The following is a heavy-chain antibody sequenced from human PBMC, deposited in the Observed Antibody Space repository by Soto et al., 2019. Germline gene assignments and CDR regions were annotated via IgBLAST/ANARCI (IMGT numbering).Heavy chain of an antibody. V-gene: IGHV3-23*01. Sequence: EVQLLESGGGLVQPGGSLRLSCAASGLTFSNYGMTWVRQAPGKGLEWVSAISGSGDTYNVDSLKGRFSISRDNSKSTLFLQMNSLRAEDTAVYYCATYDGDSGGFEYFKHWGQGTLVTVSS. D-gene: IGHD2-21*02. CDR2: ISGSGDT. J-gene: IGHJ1*01. CDR3: ATYDGDSGGFEYFKH. CDR1: GLTFSNYG.